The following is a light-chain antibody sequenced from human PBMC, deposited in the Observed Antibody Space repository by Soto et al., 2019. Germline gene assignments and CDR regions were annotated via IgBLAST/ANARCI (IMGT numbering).Light chain of an antibody. CDR1: QSVSSSY. Sequence: EIVLTQSPGTLSLSPGERATLSCRASQSVSSSYLAWYQQKPGQAPRLLIYGASSRATGIPDRFSGSGSGTDFPLTISRLEPEDLAVYSCQQYGSPPYTFDEGTELEFK. CDR2: GAS. J-gene: IGKJ2*01. V-gene: IGKV3-20*01. CDR3: QQYGSPPYT.